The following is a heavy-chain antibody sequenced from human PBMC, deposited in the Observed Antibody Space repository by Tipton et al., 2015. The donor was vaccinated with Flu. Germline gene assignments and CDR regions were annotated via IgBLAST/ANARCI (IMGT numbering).Heavy chain of an antibody. J-gene: IGHJ5*02. V-gene: IGHV4-59*07. D-gene: IGHD3-3*01. Sequence: TLSLTCTVSDGSIGTSYWSWIRQSPGKGLEWIGYIYYTGSTKYNPSLRSRVTISLDTPKNQFSLKLTSVTAADTAVYYCVRGGGFGAQSWGQGHKVTVSS. CDR3: VRGGGFGAQS. CDR2: IYYTGST. CDR1: DGSIGTSY.